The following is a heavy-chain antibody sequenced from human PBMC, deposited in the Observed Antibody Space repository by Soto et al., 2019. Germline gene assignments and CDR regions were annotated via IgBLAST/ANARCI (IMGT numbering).Heavy chain of an antibody. Sequence: PGGSLRLSCAASGFTFSDYYMSWIRQAPGKGLEWVSYISGSSSYTNYADSVKGRFTISRDNAKNSLYLQMNSLRAEDTAVYYCARVGEAPLLYYFDYWGQGTLVTVSS. D-gene: IGHD3-16*01. CDR1: GFTFSDYY. CDR3: ARVGEAPLLYYFDY. V-gene: IGHV3-11*06. J-gene: IGHJ4*02. CDR2: ISGSSSYT.